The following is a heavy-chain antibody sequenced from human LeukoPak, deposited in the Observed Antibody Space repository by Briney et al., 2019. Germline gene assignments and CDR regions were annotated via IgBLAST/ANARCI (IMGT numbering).Heavy chain of an antibody. CDR2: IDRNGDST. V-gene: IGHV3-20*04. CDR1: GFTFDDYG. J-gene: IGHJ2*01. D-gene: IGHD2-15*01. CDR3: AGGQGWHFDL. Sequence: GGSLRLSCAASGFTFDDYGMSWVRQAPGKGLEWVSGIDRNGDSTGYADSVEGRFTISRDNAKNSLYLQMDSLRAEDTAVYYCAGGQGWHFDLWGRGTLITVSS.